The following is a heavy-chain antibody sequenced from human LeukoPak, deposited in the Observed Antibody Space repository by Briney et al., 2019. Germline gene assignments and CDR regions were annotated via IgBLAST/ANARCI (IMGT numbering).Heavy chain of an antibody. CDR3: AREEDCGIARCSNDH. CDR2: INPKNGGT. CDR1: GYTFTAYE. D-gene: IGHD1-1*01. Sequence: AASVKVSCKASGYTFTAYEMHWVRQAPGQGLEYVGWINPKNGGTNSAQNFQGRVTMTWDTSVSTVYMELSRLRSDDTAVYYCAREEDCGIARCSNDHWGQGTLVTVSS. J-gene: IGHJ4*02. V-gene: IGHV1-2*02.